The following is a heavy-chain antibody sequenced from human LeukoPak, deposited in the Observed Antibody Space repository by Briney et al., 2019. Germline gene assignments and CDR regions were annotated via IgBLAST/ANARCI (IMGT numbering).Heavy chain of an antibody. CDR1: GFTFSSYG. D-gene: IGHD3-22*01. J-gene: IGHJ4*02. V-gene: IGHV3-30*18. CDR2: ISYDGSNK. CDR3: AKVGGLTYYYDSSGSPHFDY. Sequence: PGGSLRLSCAASGFTFSSYGMHWVRQAPGKGLEWVAVISYDGSNKYYADSVKGRFTISRDNSKNTLYLQMNSLRAEDTAVYYCAKVGGLTYYYDSSGSPHFDYWGQGTLVTVSS.